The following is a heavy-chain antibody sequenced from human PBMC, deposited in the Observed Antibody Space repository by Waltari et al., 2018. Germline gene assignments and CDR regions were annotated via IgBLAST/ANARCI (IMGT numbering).Heavy chain of an antibody. CDR3: AKDQYWNDDYYYGLDV. D-gene: IGHD1-1*01. CDR2: ISYDGSNK. V-gene: IGHV3-30*18. J-gene: IGHJ6*02. Sequence: QVQLVESGGGVVQPGRSLRLSCAASGFTFSSYGMHWVRQAPGKGVEGVAVISYDGSNKYYADSVKGRFTISRDNSMNTLYLQMNSLGAEDTAVYYCAKDQYWNDDYYYGLDVWGQGTTVTVSS. CDR1: GFTFSSYG.